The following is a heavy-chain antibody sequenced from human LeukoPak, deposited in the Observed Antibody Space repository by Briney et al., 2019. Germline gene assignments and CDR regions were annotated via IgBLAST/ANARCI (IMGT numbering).Heavy chain of an antibody. D-gene: IGHD3-10*01. J-gene: IGHJ4*02. CDR1: GFTFSYYW. Sequence: PGGSLRLSCSASGFTFSYYWMHWVRQAPGKGLEWVAVISYDGSNKYYADSVKGRFTTSRDNSKNTLYLQMNSLRAEDTAVYYCAKDVTMVRGVISHLFDYWGQGTLVTVSS. CDR2: ISYDGSNK. V-gene: IGHV3-30*18. CDR3: AKDVTMVRGVISHLFDY.